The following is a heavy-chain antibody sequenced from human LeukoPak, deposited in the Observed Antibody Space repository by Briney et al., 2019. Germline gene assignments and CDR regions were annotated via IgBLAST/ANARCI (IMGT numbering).Heavy chain of an antibody. CDR2: IYDIGST. D-gene: IGHD4-17*01. V-gene: IGHV3-23*05. CDR1: GFTFSNYA. J-gene: IGHJ3*02. CDR3: ARTAVTPGSSDAFDI. Sequence: GGSLRLSCAASGFTFSNYAMTWVRQAPGTGLEWVSIIYDIGSTCYADSVKGRFTISRDNSQNTLYLQLNSLRAEDTAVYYCARTAVTPGSSDAFDIWGQGTMVTVSS.